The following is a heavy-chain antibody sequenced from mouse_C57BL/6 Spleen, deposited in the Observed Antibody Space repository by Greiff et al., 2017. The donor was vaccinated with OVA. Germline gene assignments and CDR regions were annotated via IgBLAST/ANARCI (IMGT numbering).Heavy chain of an antibody. J-gene: IGHJ1*03. Sequence: EVQLQESGGGLVQPKGSLKLSCAASGFTFNTYAMHWVRQAPGKGLEWVARIRSKSSNYATYYADSVKDRFTISRDDSQSMLYLQMNNLKTEDTAMYYCVRPQNYYGSPYWYFDVWGTGTTVTVSS. CDR3: VRPQNYYGSPYWYFDV. CDR1: GFTFNTYA. D-gene: IGHD1-1*01. CDR2: IRSKSSNYAT. V-gene: IGHV10-3*01.